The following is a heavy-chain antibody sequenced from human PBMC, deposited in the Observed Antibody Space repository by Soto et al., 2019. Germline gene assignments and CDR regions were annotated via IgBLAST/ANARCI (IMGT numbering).Heavy chain of an antibody. D-gene: IGHD5-12*01. Sequence: GGSLRLSCAASGFTFDDYTMHWVRQAPGKGLEWVSLIRWDGGSTYYADSVKGRFTISRDNSKNSLYLQMNSLRSEDTALYYGANDIVASGQRGGGAFDIWGQGTMVTVSS. J-gene: IGHJ3*02. CDR3: ANDIVASGQRGGGAFDI. CDR1: GFTFDDYT. V-gene: IGHV3-43*01. CDR2: IRWDGGST.